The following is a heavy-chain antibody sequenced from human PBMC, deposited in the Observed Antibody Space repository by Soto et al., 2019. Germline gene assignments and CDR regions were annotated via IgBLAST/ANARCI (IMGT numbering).Heavy chain of an antibody. D-gene: IGHD1-20*01. CDR1: GYTFTSYA. Sequence: ASVKVSCKASGYTFTSYAMHWVRQAPGQRLEWMGWINAGNGNTKYSQKFQGRVTITRDTSASTAYMELSSLRSEDTAVYYCARGITLPTPLDYCGQVTLVPVSA. CDR3: ARGITLPTPLDY. CDR2: INAGNGNT. J-gene: IGHJ4*02. V-gene: IGHV1-3*01.